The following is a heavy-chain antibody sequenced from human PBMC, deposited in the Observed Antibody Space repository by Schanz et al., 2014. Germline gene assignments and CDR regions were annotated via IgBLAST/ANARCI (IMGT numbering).Heavy chain of an antibody. CDR2: ISSSSSYI. Sequence: VQLLQFGGGVVKPGGSLRLSCAASGFTFSSYSMNWVRQAPGKGLEWVSSISSSSSYIYYADSVEGRFTISRVNSKNTLYLRMKGLRAEDTAVYYCAKGRRGYFDSSGSYWGTFDFWGQGTLVSVSS. V-gene: IGHV3-21*04. D-gene: IGHD3-22*01. CDR3: AKGRRGYFDSSGSYWGTFDF. CDR1: GFTFSSYS. J-gene: IGHJ4*02.